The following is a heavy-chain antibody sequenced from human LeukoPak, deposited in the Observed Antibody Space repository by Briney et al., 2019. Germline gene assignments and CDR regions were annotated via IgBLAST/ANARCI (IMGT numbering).Heavy chain of an antibody. V-gene: IGHV3-53*01. CDR1: GFTVITSD. CDR2: LYSDGNT. Sequence: GGSLRLSCAASGFTVITSDMTWVRQAPGKGLEWVSVLYSDGNTKYADSVQGRFTISRDNFKNTLYLEMNSLSPDDTAVYYCARGVEPLAANTLAYWGQGTLVTVSS. D-gene: IGHD1-14*01. J-gene: IGHJ4*02. CDR3: ARGVEPLAANTLAY.